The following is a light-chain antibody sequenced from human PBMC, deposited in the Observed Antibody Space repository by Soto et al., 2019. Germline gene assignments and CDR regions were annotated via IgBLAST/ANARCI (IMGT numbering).Light chain of an antibody. V-gene: IGKV1-39*01. CDR2: LAS. CDR1: QYISTY. CDR3: QQSYSTPPDT. Sequence: DIQMTQSPSSLSASVGDRVTITCRASQYISTYLNRYQQKPGKAPKLLIYLASTLHSGVPSRFSGTGSGTDFTLTISSLQPEDFATYYCQQSYSTPPDTFGQGTKLEIK. J-gene: IGKJ2*01.